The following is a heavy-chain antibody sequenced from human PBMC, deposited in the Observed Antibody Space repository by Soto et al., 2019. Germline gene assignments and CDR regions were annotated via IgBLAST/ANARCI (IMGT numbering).Heavy chain of an antibody. Sequence: GASVKVSCKASGGTFSSYAISWVRQAPGQGLEWMGGIIPIFGTANYAQKFQGRVTITADESTSTAYMELSSLRSEDTAVYYCASLGLATTTDFDYWGQGTLGTVSS. CDR3: ASLGLATTTDFDY. V-gene: IGHV1-69*13. J-gene: IGHJ4*02. D-gene: IGHD1-1*01. CDR1: GGTFSSYA. CDR2: IIPIFGTA.